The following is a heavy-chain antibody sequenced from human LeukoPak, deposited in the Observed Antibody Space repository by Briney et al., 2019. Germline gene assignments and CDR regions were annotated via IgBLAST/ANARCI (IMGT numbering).Heavy chain of an antibody. CDR3: TADMPTSSRASDY. CDR1: GFTFSDAW. D-gene: IGHD1-26*01. J-gene: IGHJ4*02. CDR2: IKSKTDGGTT. Sequence: GGSLRLSCAASGFTFSDAWMSWVRQAPGMGLEWVGRIKSKTDGGTTDYAAPVKGRFTISGDDSKTTLYLQINSLKTDDTAVYYCTADMPTSSRASDYWGQGTLVTVSS. V-gene: IGHV3-15*01.